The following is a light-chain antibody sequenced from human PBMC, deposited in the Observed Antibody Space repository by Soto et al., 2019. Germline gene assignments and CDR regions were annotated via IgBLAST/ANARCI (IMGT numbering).Light chain of an antibody. CDR1: QSVSTN. Sequence: EMVMTQSPATLSVSPGGRATLSCRASQSVSTNLAWYQQRPGQAPRLLIYRASTRAAGVPARFSGSGSGTEFTLTISGLQSEDFAVYYCHQYNYWLAWTFGQGTKVDI. CDR3: HQYNYWLAWT. V-gene: IGKV3-15*01. CDR2: RAS. J-gene: IGKJ1*01.